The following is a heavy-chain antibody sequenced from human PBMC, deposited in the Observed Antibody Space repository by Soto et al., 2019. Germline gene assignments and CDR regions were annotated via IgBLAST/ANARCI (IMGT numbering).Heavy chain of an antibody. CDR2: ISYDGSNK. CDR1: GFTFSSYA. D-gene: IGHD3-9*01. Sequence: GGSLRLSCAASGFTFSSYAMHWVRQAPGKGLEWVAVISYDGSNKYYADSVKGRFTISRDNSKNTLYLQMNSLRAEDTAVYYCARAVKLTGDFDDAFDIWGQGTMVTVSS. V-gene: IGHV3-30*04. CDR3: ARAVKLTGDFDDAFDI. J-gene: IGHJ3*02.